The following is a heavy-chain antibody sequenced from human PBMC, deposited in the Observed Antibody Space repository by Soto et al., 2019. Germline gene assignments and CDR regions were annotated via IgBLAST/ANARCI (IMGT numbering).Heavy chain of an antibody. CDR3: ARVPDLDYCSRTSCLYYFDY. CDR1: GFTFSRYV. V-gene: IGHV3-23*01. Sequence: EVQLLESGGGLVQPGGSLRLSCVASGFTFSRYVMTWVRQAPGKGLEWVSTINSNGGSTYYTDSVKGRFTISRYNSKNSLYLQMNGLRAEDTAVYFCARVPDLDYCSRTSCLYYFDYWGQGALVTVSS. D-gene: IGHD2-2*01. CDR2: INSNGGST. J-gene: IGHJ4*02.